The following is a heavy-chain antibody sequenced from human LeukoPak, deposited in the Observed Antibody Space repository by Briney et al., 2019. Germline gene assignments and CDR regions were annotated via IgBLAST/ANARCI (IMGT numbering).Heavy chain of an antibody. CDR1: GGSISSGDYY. J-gene: IGHJ6*02. V-gene: IGHV4-30-4*01. CDR3: ARAGSSWYYYYGMDV. D-gene: IGHD6-13*01. CDR2: IYYSGST. Sequence: SETLSLTCTVSGGSISSGDYYWSWIRQPPGKGLEWIGYIYYSGSTYYNPSLKSRVTISVDTSKNQFSLKLSSVTAADTAVYYCARAGSSWYYYYGMDVWGQGTTVTVSS.